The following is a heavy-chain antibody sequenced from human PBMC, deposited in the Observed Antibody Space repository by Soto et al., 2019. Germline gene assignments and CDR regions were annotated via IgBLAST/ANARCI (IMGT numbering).Heavy chain of an antibody. V-gene: IGHV5-51*01. CDR2: IYPADSDT. CDR3: VSDGDVCSGSDCFRHFKY. CDR1: GYSFASQW. Sequence: PGESLKISCKGSGYSFASQWIGWVRQRPGKGLEWMGNIYPADSDTRYSPCFQGQVTISVDKSISTAYLQVTSLRAEDTAIYYCVSDGDVCSGSDCFRHFKYWGRGTRVTVSS. J-gene: IGHJ4*02. D-gene: IGHD5-12*01.